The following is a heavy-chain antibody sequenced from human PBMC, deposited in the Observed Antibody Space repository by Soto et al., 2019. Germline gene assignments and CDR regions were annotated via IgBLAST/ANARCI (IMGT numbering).Heavy chain of an antibody. D-gene: IGHD2-15*01. CDR1: GYIFINYG. V-gene: IGHV1-18*01. CDR2: ISAYNGNT. J-gene: IGHJ6*02. CDR3: ARAVGYYYGMDV. Sequence: QVQLVQSGAEVKKPGASVKVSCKASGYIFINYGINWVRQAPGQGLEWMGWISAYNGNTNSAQKLPGRVTMTTDTSTSTAYMELRSLRSDDTAVYYCARAVGYYYGMDVWGQGTTVTVSS.